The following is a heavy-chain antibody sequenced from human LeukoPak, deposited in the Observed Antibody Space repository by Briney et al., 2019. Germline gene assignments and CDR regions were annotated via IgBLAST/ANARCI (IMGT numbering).Heavy chain of an antibody. CDR3: ASLLDYGDSYYFDY. D-gene: IGHD4-17*01. Sequence: ASVKVSCKASGGTFSSYAISWVRQAPGQGLEWMGGIIPIFGTANYAQKFQGRVTITADESTSTAYMELSSLRSEDTAVYYCASLLDYGDSYYFDYWGQGTLVTVSS. V-gene: IGHV1-69*13. CDR2: IIPIFGTA. J-gene: IGHJ4*02. CDR1: GGTFSSYA.